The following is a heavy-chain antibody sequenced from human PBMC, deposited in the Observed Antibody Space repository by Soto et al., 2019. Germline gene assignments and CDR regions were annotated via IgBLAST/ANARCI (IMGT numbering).Heavy chain of an antibody. CDR2: ISGSGEST. CDR1: GFTFSSFA. D-gene: IGHD3-10*01. Sequence: GGPLRLSCAASGFTFSSFAMSWVRQAPGKGLEWVSSISGSGESTYYADSVKGRLSISRDNSKNTLYLQMNSLRAEDTAVYYCAKRREGGYYIFDYWGQGTPVTVSS. CDR3: AKRREGGYYIFDY. V-gene: IGHV3-23*01. J-gene: IGHJ4*02.